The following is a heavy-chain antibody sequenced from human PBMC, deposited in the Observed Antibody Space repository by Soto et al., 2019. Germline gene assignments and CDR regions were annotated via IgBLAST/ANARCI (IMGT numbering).Heavy chain of an antibody. V-gene: IGHV4-4*02. CDR1: GDSISSPKW. CDR3: AYSTGWYRHDV. J-gene: IGHJ3*01. Sequence: QVQLQESGPGLVKPSGTLSLTCAVSGDSISSPKWWTWLRQPPGKGLEWIGDLLHSGTTNYNPSFMSRVPFSVDNPQNQFSLKLTSVTAADPAIYYCAYSTGWYRHDVWGQGTSVTVSS. CDR2: LLHSGTT. D-gene: IGHD6-19*01.